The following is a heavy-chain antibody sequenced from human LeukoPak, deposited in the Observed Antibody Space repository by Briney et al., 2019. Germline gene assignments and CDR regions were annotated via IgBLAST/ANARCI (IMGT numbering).Heavy chain of an antibody. CDR1: GGSFSGYY. J-gene: IGHJ3*02. Sequence: PSETLSLTCAVYGGSFSGYYWSWIRQPPGKGLEWIGEINHSGSTNYNPSLKSRVTISVDTSKIQFSLKLSSVTAADTAVYYCARLDDAFDIWGQGTMVTVSS. V-gene: IGHV4-34*01. CDR2: INHSGST. CDR3: ARLDDAFDI. D-gene: IGHD1-1*01.